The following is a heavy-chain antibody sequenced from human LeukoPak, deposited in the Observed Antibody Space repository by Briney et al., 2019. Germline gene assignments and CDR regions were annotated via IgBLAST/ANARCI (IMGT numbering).Heavy chain of an antibody. CDR2: ISGAGRSI. CDR3: ARGSTPSRL. J-gene: IGHJ4*02. CDR1: GFTFSSYE. D-gene: IGHD5/OR15-5a*01. Sequence: GGSLRLSCAASGFTFSSYEMNWVRQAPGKGLEWVSVISGAGRSIYYADSVKGRFTISRDNAKNSLYLQMNSLRAGDTAVYYCARGSTPSRLWGQGTLVTVSS. V-gene: IGHV3-48*03.